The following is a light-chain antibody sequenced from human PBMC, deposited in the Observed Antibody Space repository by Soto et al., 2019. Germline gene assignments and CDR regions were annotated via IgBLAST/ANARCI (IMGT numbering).Light chain of an antibody. CDR2: GNI. V-gene: IGLV1-40*01. J-gene: IGLJ2*01. CDR3: QSYDSSLV. Sequence: QSVLTQPPSVSGAPGQRVTISCTGSSSNIGAGYDVHWYQQLPGTAPKLLIYGNINRPSGVPDRFSGSKSGTSASLAITGLQAEDEADYYCQSYDSSLVFGGGPKLTVL. CDR1: SSNIGAGYD.